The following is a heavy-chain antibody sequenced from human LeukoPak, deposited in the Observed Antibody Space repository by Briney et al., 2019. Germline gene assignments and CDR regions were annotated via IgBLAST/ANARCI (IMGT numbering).Heavy chain of an antibody. CDR1: GYSFTSYW. D-gene: IGHD3-22*01. CDR3: AVYYDSSVGKPGPKAAYFDY. J-gene: IGHJ4*02. V-gene: IGHV5-51*01. Sequence: GESLKISCKGSGYSFTSYWIGWVRQMPGKGLQWMGIIYPGDSDTRYSPSFQGQVTISADKSISTAYLQWSSLKASDTAMYYCAVYYDSSVGKPGPKAAYFDYWGQGTLITVSS. CDR2: IYPGDSDT.